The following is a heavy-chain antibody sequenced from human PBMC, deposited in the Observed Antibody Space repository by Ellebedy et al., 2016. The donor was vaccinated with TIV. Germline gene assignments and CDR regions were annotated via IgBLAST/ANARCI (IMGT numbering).Heavy chain of an antibody. J-gene: IGHJ4*02. V-gene: IGHV3-23*01. Sequence: GESLKISCAASGFSFSTYPMTWVRQAPGKGLEWISTMCASGANHYADSVRGRLTISRDNSKNTLYLQMDSLGAEDTAVYYCAKEEYSSGDAGCFDYWGQGTLVTVAS. CDR2: MCASGAN. CDR3: AKEEYSSGDAGCFDY. CDR1: GFSFSTYP. D-gene: IGHD2-15*01.